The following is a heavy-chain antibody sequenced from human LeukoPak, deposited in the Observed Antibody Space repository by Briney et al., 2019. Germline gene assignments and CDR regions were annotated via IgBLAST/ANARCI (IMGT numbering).Heavy chain of an antibody. Sequence: GGSLRLSCAASGFTFSTNSMNWVRQAPGKGLEWVSYISSSSSIINYAESVRGRFTISRDNAKNLLYLQMNSLRAEDTAVYYCGRDYEERTTDYWGQGTLVTVSS. V-gene: IGHV3-48*04. D-gene: IGHD3-16*01. J-gene: IGHJ4*02. CDR1: GFTFSTNS. CDR2: ISSSSSII. CDR3: GRDYEERTTDY.